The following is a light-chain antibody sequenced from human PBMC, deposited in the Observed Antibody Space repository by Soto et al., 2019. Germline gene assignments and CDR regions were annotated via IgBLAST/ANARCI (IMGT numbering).Light chain of an antibody. CDR1: SGHSRYI. CDR2: VEGSGFY. Sequence: QAVVTQSSSASASLGSSVKLTYTLGSGHSRYIIAWHQQPPGKAPRYLMKVEGSGFYNKGNGVPDRFSASSSGADRYLTISNLQSEDEAVYYCETWDSTHKVFGGGTKLTVL. CDR3: ETWDSTHKV. J-gene: IGLJ2*01. V-gene: IGLV4-60*03.